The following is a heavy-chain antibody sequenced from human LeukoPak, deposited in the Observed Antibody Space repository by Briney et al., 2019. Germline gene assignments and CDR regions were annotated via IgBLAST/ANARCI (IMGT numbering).Heavy chain of an antibody. CDR3: AKALTSYSSSPPDY. J-gene: IGHJ4*02. D-gene: IGHD6-13*01. CDR2: ISYDGSNK. CDR1: GFTFSSYG. Sequence: GGSLRLSCAASGFTFSSYGMHWVRQAPGKGLEWVAVISYDGSNKYYADSVKGRFTISRDNSKNTLYLQMYSLRAEDTAVYYCAKALTSYSSSPPDYWGQGTLVTVSS. V-gene: IGHV3-30*18.